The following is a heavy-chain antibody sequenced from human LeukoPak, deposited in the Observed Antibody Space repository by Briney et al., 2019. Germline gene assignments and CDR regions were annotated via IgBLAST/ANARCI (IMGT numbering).Heavy chain of an antibody. CDR2: IYSGGNT. CDR1: GFTVSSNY. V-gene: IGHV3-53*01. D-gene: IGHD3-16*01. Sequence: GGSLRLSCAASGFTVSSNYMTWVRQAPGKGLEWVSVIYSGGNTYYADSVKGRFTTSRDNSKNTLYLQMNSLRAEDTAVYYCATYYSGGVMGAFDIWGQGTMVTVSS. J-gene: IGHJ3*02. CDR3: ATYYSGGVMGAFDI.